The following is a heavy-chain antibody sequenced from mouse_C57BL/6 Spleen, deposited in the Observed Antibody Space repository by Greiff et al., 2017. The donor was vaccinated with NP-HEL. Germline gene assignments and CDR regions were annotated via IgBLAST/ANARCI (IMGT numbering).Heavy chain of an antibody. V-gene: IGHV5-4*01. D-gene: IGHD4-1*01. J-gene: IGHJ4*01. CDR3: TRDRNWDGYAMDY. Sequence: EVKVVESGGGLVKPGGSLKLSCAASGFTFSSYAMSWVRQTPEKRLEWVATISDGGSYTYYPDNVKGRFPISRDNAKNNLYLQMSHLKSEYTTMDYCTRDRNWDGYAMDYWGQGTSVTVSS. CDR2: ISDGGSYT. CDR1: GFTFSSYA.